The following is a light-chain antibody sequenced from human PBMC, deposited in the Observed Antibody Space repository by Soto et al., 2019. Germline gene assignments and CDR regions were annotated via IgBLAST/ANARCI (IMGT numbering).Light chain of an antibody. V-gene: IGLV2-14*01. J-gene: IGLJ1*01. CDR1: SSDVGGYNY. CDR3: SSYRTGGPFV. Sequence: QSALTQPASVSGSPGQSIAISCTGTSSDVGGYNYVSWYQQLPGKAPKLLISEVSNRPSGVSHRFSGSKSGNTASLTISGLQAKDEADYYCSSYRTGGPFVFGTGTQLTVL. CDR2: EVS.